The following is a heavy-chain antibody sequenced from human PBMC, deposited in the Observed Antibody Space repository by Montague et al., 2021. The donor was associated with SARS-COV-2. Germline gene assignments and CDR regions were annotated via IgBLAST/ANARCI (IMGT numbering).Heavy chain of an antibody. V-gene: IGHV4-59*01. D-gene: IGHD3-16*01. CDR3: ARDSFEAPLFFDF. CDR2: FYYSFNT. CDR1: GGSISTYY. J-gene: IGHJ4*02. Sequence: SETLSLTCTVSGGSISTYYWNWIRQSPGKGLEWLGYFYYSFNTNYNPYLKGRLTISVDTSENKVSLNLKSVTAADTDVYDCARDSFEAPLFFDFWGQGILVTVSS.